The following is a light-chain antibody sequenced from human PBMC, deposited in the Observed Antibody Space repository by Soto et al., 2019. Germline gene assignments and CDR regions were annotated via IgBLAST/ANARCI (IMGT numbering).Light chain of an antibody. J-gene: IGLJ2*01. Sequence: QSVLTQPPSVSGDPGQRVTISCTGSSSNIGAGYDVHWYQQLPGTAPKLLVHGNTDRPSGVPDRFSGSKSGTSASLAITGRQAEDEADYYCQSYDSSLSGWLFGGGTKLTVL. CDR3: QSYDSSLSGWL. CDR1: SSNIGAGYD. V-gene: IGLV1-40*01. CDR2: GNT.